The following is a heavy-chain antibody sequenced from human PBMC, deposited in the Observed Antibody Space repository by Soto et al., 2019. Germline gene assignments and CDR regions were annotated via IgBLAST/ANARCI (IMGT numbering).Heavy chain of an antibody. CDR1: GYTFTTCH. D-gene: IGHD2-2*02. CDR2: INARSGST. Sequence: ASVKVSCKASGYTFTTCHMHWVRQAPGQGLEWMGIINARSGSTNYAQKFQGRVTLTRDTSTSTVSMELSSLRSEDTAIYYCARDSSIYPLRYHGMDVWGQGTTVTVS. CDR3: ARDSSIYPLRYHGMDV. V-gene: IGHV1-46*01. J-gene: IGHJ6*02.